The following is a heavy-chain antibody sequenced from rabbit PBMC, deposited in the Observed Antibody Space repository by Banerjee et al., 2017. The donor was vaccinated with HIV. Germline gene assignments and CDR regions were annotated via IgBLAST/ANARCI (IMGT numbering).Heavy chain of an antibody. CDR3: ARDLAGYAGYGYAYYFNL. Sequence: QSLEESGGDLVKPGASLTLTCTASGFSFSSSYYMCWVRQAPGKGLEWIACIYAGSSGSTYYASWAKGRFTISKTSSTTVTLQMTSLTAADTATYFCARDLAGYAGYGYAYYFNLWGPGTLVTVS. D-gene: IGHD6-1*01. CDR1: GFSFSSSYY. J-gene: IGHJ4*01. CDR2: IYAGSSGST. V-gene: IGHV1S40*01.